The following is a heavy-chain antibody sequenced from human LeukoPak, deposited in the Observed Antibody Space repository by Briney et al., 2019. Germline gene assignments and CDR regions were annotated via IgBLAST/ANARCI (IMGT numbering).Heavy chain of an antibody. D-gene: IGHD4-17*01. CDR2: ISSGAGSI. V-gene: IGHV3-48*03. CDR1: GFTFNTYE. CDR3: ARDHRSVIDY. Sequence: GGSLRLSCAASGFTFNTYEMNWVRQAPGKGLEWASYISSGAGSIYYADSVKGRFTISRDNAENSLYLQMNSLRAEDTAVYYCARDHRSVIDYWGQGTLVTVSS. J-gene: IGHJ4*02.